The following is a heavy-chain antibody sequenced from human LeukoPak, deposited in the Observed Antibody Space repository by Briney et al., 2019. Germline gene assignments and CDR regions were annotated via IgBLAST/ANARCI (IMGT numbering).Heavy chain of an antibody. CDR2: IWYDGSNK. D-gene: IGHD2-15*01. Sequence: GGSLRLSCAASGFTFSSYGMHWVRQAPGKGLEWVAVIWYDGSNKYYADSVKGRFTISRDNSKNTLYLQMNSLRAEDTAVYYCARALRIVVVVAADYYGMDVWGQGTTVTVSS. CDR1: GFTFSSYG. CDR3: ARALRIVVVVAADYYGMDV. J-gene: IGHJ6*02. V-gene: IGHV3-33*01.